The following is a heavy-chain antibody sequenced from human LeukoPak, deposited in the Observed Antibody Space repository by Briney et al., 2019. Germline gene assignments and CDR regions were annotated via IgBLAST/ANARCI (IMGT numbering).Heavy chain of an antibody. D-gene: IGHD4-23*01. CDR3: ARDGYGGNRDFDY. CDR1: GFTFSSYW. Sequence: GGSLRLSCTASGFTFSSYWMSWVRQAPGKGLEWVSSISSSSSYIYYADSVKGRFTISRDNAKNSLYLQMNSLRAEDTAVYYCARDGYGGNRDFDYWGQGTLVTVSS. V-gene: IGHV3-21*01. J-gene: IGHJ4*02. CDR2: ISSSSSYI.